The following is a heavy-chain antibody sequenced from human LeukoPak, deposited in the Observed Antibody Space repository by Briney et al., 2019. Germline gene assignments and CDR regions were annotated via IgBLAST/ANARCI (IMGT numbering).Heavy chain of an antibody. CDR3: ARMAAMVTLAY. D-gene: IGHD5-18*01. V-gene: IGHV4-34*01. J-gene: IGHJ4*02. CDR1: GGSFGGYY. CDR2: INHSGRT. Sequence: PSETLSLTCAVYGGSFGGYYWSWIRQPPGKGLEWIGEINHSGRTNYNPSLKSRVTISVDTSKNQFSLNLSSVTAADTAVYYCARMAAMVTLAYWGQGTLVTVSS.